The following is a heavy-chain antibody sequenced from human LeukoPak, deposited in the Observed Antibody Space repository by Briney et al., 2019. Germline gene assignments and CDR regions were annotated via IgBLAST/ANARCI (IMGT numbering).Heavy chain of an antibody. CDR3: ARGSPRNYYDSSGYYPHFDY. CDR2: ISAYNGNT. Sequence: TSVKVSCKASGYTFTSYGISWVRQAPGQGLEWMGWISAYNGNTNYAQKLQGRVTMTTDTSTSTAYMELRSLRSDDTAVYYCARGSPRNYYDSSGYYPHFDYWGQGTLVTVSS. CDR1: GYTFTSYG. V-gene: IGHV1-18*01. J-gene: IGHJ4*02. D-gene: IGHD3-22*01.